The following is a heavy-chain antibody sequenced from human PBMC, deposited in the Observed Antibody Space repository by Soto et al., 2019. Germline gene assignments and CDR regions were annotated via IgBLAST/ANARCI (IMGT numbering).Heavy chain of an antibody. V-gene: IGHV1-2*02. Sequence: ASVKVSCKASGYTFTGYYTHWVRQAPGQGLEWMGWINPNSGGAKYAQKFQGRVTMTRDTSISTDYMELNRLRFDDTAVYYCAKNLLVTIPDAFEIWGQGTMVTVSS. D-gene: IGHD3-3*01. CDR2: INPNSGGA. CDR3: AKNLLVTIPDAFEI. CDR1: GYTFTGYY. J-gene: IGHJ3*02.